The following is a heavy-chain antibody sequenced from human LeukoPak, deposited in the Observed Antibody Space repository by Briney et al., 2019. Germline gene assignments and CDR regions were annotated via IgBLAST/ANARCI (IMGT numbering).Heavy chain of an antibody. J-gene: IGHJ4*02. CDR3: ARNNYDFWSGYYSVEYYFDY. Sequence: GGSLRLSCAASGFTFSSHSMNWVRQAPGKGLEWVSSISSSSSYIYYADSVKGRFTISRDNAKNSLYLQMNSLRAEDTAVYYCARNNYDFWSGYYSVEYYFDYWGQGTLVTVS. D-gene: IGHD3-3*01. CDR1: GFTFSSHS. CDR2: ISSSSSYI. V-gene: IGHV3-21*01.